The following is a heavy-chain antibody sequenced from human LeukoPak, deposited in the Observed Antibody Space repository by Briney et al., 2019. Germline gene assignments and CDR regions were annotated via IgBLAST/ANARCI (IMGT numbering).Heavy chain of an antibody. D-gene: IGHD3-3*01. J-gene: IGHJ2*01. CDR1: GFTFSPYS. CDR3: AKDVRTVITIFGVAHWYFDL. CDR2: ITGSSDTI. V-gene: IGHV3-48*01. Sequence: GGSLRLSCTASGFTFSPYSMNWVRQSPGKGLEWLSYITGSSDTIYYADSVKGRFTISRDNAKNSLFLQMNSLRAEDTAVYYCAKDVRTVITIFGVAHWYFDLWGRGTLVTVSS.